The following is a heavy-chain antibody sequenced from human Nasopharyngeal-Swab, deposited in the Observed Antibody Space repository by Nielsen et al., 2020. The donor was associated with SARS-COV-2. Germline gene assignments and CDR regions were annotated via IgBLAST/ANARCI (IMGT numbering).Heavy chain of an antibody. J-gene: IGHJ4*02. CDR3: TTDLMYCSSTSCYSFDY. V-gene: IGHV3-15*01. CDR2: IKSKTDGGTT. D-gene: IGHD2-2*01. Sequence: WICQPPGKGLEWVGRIKSKTDGGTTDYAAPVKGRFTISRDDSKNTLYLQMNSLKTEDTAVYYCTTDLMYCSSTSCYSFDYWGQGTLVTVSS.